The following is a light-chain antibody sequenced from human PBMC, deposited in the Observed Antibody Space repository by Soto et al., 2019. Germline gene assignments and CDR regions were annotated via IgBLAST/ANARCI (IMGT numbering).Light chain of an antibody. Sequence: EVVMTQSPATLSVSPGERATLSCRASQSVNSNLAWYQKKPGQAPSLLFFDASTRATGIPARFSASGSGTDFTLTISSLQSEDFAVYHRQQYSRLPWTFGQGTKVEIK. J-gene: IGKJ1*01. CDR3: QQYSRLPWT. V-gene: IGKV3-15*01. CDR2: DAS. CDR1: QSVNSN.